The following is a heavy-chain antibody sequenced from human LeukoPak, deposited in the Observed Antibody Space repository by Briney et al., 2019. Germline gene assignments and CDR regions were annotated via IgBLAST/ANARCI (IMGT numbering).Heavy chain of an antibody. Sequence: GRSLRLSCAASGFTFSSYAMHWVRQAPGKGLEWVAVISYDGSNKYYADSVKGRFTISRDNSKNTLYLQMNSLRAEDTAVYYCARVRYSGSHFDYWGQGTLVTVSS. CDR3: ARVRYSGSHFDY. V-gene: IGHV3-30*14. D-gene: IGHD1-26*01. CDR2: ISYDGSNK. J-gene: IGHJ4*02. CDR1: GFTFSSYA.